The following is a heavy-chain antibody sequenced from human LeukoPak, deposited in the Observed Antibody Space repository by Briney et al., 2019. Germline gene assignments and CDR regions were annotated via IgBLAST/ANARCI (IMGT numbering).Heavy chain of an antibody. CDR2: ISDSGTTI. J-gene: IGHJ4*02. Sequence: GGSLRLSCVASGFTFSNYEMNWVRQAPGKGLEWVSYISDSGTTIYYADYVKGRFTISRDNAKNSLYLQMNSLGAEDTAIYYCARNRASSGWYYWGQGTLVTVSS. D-gene: IGHD6-19*01. CDR3: ARNRASSGWYY. V-gene: IGHV3-48*03. CDR1: GFTFSNYE.